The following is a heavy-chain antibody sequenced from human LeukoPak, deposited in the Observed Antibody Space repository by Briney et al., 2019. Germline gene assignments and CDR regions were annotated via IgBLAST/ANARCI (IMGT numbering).Heavy chain of an antibody. CDR3: ARHGGEGWLQSVGPCWFDP. CDR2: IYYSGST. Sequence: PSETLSLTCTVSGGSISSSSYYWGWIRQPPGKGLEWIGSIYYSGSTYYNPSLKSRVTISVDTSKNQFSLKLSSVTAADTAVYYCARHGGEGWLQSVGPCWFDPWGQGTLVTVSS. D-gene: IGHD5-24*01. J-gene: IGHJ5*02. CDR1: GGSISSSSYY. V-gene: IGHV4-39*01.